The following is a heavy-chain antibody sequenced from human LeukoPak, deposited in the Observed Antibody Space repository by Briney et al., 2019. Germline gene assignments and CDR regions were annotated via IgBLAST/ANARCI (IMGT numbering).Heavy chain of an antibody. CDR2: IIPILGIA. D-gene: IGHD3-22*01. J-gene: IGHJ5*02. CDR3: ARDYYDSSGYPLNWFDP. V-gene: IGHV1-69*04. Sequence: VXQAPGQXLEWMGRIIPILGIANYAQKFQGRVTITADKSTSTAYMELSSLRSEDTAVYYCARDYYDSSGYPLNWFDPWGQGTLVTVSS.